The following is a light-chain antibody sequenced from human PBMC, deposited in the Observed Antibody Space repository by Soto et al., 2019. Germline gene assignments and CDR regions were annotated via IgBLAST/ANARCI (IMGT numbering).Light chain of an antibody. V-gene: IGLV2-14*01. CDR1: SSDVGGYNY. CDR3: SSYTSSSIDYV. CDR2: EVS. J-gene: IGLJ1*01. Sequence: QYALTQPASVSGSPGQSITISCTGTSSDVGGYNYVSWYQQHPGKAPKLMIYEVSNRPSGVSNRFSGSKSRNTASLTISGLQAEDEADYYCSSYTSSSIDYVFGTGTKLTVL.